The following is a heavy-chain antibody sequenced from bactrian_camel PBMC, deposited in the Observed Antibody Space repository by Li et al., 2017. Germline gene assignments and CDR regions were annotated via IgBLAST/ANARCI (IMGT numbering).Heavy chain of an antibody. D-gene: IGHD3*01. V-gene: IGHV3S67*01. CDR1: EYSQRVC. CDR3: AAGPLGARRRSDGWCFKALGYNY. J-gene: IGHJ4*01. CDR2: IVGDGTT. Sequence: DVQLVESGGGSVQYGGSLRLSCVVAEYSQRVCMGWFRLAPGKEREGVAAIVGDGTTTYADSVKGRFTISQDNDKKNLFLQMNSLEVDDTAKYYCAAGPLGARRRSDGWCFKALGYNYSGQGTQVTVS.